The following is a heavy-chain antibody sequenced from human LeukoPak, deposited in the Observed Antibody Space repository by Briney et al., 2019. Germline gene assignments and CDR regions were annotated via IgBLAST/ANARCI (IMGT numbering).Heavy chain of an antibody. V-gene: IGHV1-18*01. CDR3: ATIYGSGSRIDY. CDR2: ISAYNGST. Sequence: ASVKVSCKASGYTFTSYGISWVRQAPGQGLEWMGWISAYNGSTNYAQKLQGRVTMTTDTSTSTAYMELSSLRSEDTAVYYCATIYGSGSRIDYWGQGTLVTVSS. CDR1: GYTFTSYG. D-gene: IGHD3-10*01. J-gene: IGHJ4*02.